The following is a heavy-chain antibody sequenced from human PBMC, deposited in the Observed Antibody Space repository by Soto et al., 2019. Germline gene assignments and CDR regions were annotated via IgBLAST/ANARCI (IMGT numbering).Heavy chain of an antibody. CDR2: FDPEDGET. V-gene: IGHV1-24*01. CDR3: ATRATVGIYLHYGLDV. J-gene: IGHJ6*02. Sequence: ASVKVSCKVSGYTLTELSIHWVRQAPGKGLEWMGGFDPEDGETIYAQNFQGRVTMTDDTSTDTAYMELSSLRSEDTAVYYCATRATVGIYLHYGLDVWGRGTTVTVSS. CDR1: GYTLTELS. D-gene: IGHD4-17*01.